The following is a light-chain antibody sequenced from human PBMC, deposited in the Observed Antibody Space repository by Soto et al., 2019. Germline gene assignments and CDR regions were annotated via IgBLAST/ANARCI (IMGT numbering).Light chain of an antibody. CDR3: QQYDNVPLT. CDR2: EGS. V-gene: IGKV1-33*01. Sequence: DIQMTQSPSSLSASVGDRVTITCRASQAIANYLNWYQQKPGKAPALLIYEGSQLETGVPSRFSGSGSGTDFTFDINNLQPEDIGTYYCQQYDNVPLTFGGGTKAEIK. CDR1: QAIANY. J-gene: IGKJ4*01.